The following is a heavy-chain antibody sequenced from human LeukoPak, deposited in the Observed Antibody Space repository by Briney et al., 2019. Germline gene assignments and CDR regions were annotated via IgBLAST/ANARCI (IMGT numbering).Heavy chain of an antibody. Sequence: GGSLRLSCAASGSTFSNYNMNWVRQAPGKGLEWVSSISYSSNYIYYADSVKGRFIISRDNAKNSLYLQMNSLRDEDTAVYYCARGVIYWGQGTLVTVSS. CDR1: GSTFSNYN. D-gene: IGHD2-21*01. V-gene: IGHV3-21*01. CDR2: ISYSSNYI. CDR3: ARGVIY. J-gene: IGHJ4*02.